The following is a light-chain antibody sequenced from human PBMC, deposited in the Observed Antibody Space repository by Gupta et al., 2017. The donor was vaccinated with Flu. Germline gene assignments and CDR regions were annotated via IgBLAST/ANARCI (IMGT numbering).Light chain of an antibody. CDR3: QSFDSSTQEVV. Sequence: CTRSRGGIGANYVQWYQHRPGSSPITLIDEDDQIPSGGPDRFSGSIDSSSNSASLTIYGLRTEDEADYYCQSFDSSTQEVVFGGGTKLTVL. CDR1: RGGIGANY. J-gene: IGLJ3*02. V-gene: IGLV6-57*01. CDR2: EDD.